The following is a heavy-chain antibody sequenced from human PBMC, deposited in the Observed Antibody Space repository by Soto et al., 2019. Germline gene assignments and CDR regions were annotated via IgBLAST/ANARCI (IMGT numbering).Heavy chain of an antibody. Sequence: PGESLKISCQASGFGVTSFWIGWVRQMPGKXLEWMGLIYPGDSQTLYSPSFEGQVTISADKSISTVYLQWRSLKASDTAKYFCARRYVGANRSSPYHLDYWGQGTLVTVSS. J-gene: IGHJ4*01. D-gene: IGHD1-26*01. CDR1: GFGVTSFW. CDR3: ARRYVGANRSSPYHLDY. CDR2: IYPGDSQT. V-gene: IGHV5-51*01.